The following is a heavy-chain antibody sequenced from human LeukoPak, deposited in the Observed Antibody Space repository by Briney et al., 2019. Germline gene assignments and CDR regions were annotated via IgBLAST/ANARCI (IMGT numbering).Heavy chain of an antibody. Sequence: SGKVSCKASGDTFTGYYMHWVRQAPGQGLEWMGRINPNSGGTNYAQKFQGRVTMTRDTSISTAYMELSRLRSDDTAVYYCARSGFYVDYVIQEFYYWGQGTLVTVSS. CDR3: ARSGFYVDYVIQEFYY. D-gene: IGHD4-17*01. CDR2: INPNSGGT. J-gene: IGHJ4*02. V-gene: IGHV1-2*06. CDR1: GDTFTGYY.